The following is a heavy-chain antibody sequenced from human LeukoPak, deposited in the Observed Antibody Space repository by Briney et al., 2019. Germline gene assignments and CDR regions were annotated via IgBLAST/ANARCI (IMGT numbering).Heavy chain of an antibody. V-gene: IGHV3-48*01. J-gene: IGHJ3*02. CDR3: AISGYYDSSGYWDAFDI. D-gene: IGHD3-22*01. CDR2: ISSSSSTI. Sequence: PGGSLRLSCAASGFTFSSYSMNWVRQAPGKGLEWVSYISSSSSTIYYADSVKARFTISRDNSKNTLYLQMNSLRAEDTAVYYCAISGYYDSSGYWDAFDIWGQGTMVTVSS. CDR1: GFTFSSYS.